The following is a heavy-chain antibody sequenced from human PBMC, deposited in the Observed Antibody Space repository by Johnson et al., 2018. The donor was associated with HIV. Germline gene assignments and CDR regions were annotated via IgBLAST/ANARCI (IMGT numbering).Heavy chain of an antibody. D-gene: IGHD6-13*01. CDR2: TRNKAHSYTT. CDR1: GFTFTDHY. CDR3: ATGASSTWSLGAFDI. V-gene: IGHV3-72*01. J-gene: IGHJ3*02. Sequence: VQLVESGGGLVQPGGSLRLSCAASGFTFTDHYMDWVRQAPGKGLEWVGRTRNKAHSYTTEYAASVKGRFTISRDDSKNSLYLQMNSLKSEDTAVYYCATGASSTWSLGAFDIWGQGTMVTVSS.